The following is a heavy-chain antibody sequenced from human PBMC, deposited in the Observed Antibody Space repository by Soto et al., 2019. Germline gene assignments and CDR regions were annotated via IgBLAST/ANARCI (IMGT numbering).Heavy chain of an antibody. V-gene: IGHV3-33*01. CDR2: IWYDGSNK. D-gene: IGHD5-12*01. CDR3: ARDGGWMSGYTVVCNWFDP. J-gene: IGHJ5*02. CDR1: GFTFSSYG. Sequence: QVQLVESGGGVVQPGRSLRLSCAASGFTFSSYGMHWVRQAPGKGLEWVAVIWYDGSNKYYADSVKGRFTISRDNSKNTLYLQMNSLRAEDTAVYYCARDGGWMSGYTVVCNWFDPWGQGTLVTVSS.